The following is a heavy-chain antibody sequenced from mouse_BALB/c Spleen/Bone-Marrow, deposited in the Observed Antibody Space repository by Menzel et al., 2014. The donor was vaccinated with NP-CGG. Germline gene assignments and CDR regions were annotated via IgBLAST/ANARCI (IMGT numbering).Heavy chain of an antibody. Sequence: VQLQQSGAELAKPGASVKMSCKASGYTFTSYWMHWVKQRPGQGLEWIGYINPSTTYSSYNQKFKDKATMTADKSSSSAYMQLSRLTSVASEVYYRALCYSYDYFAYWGQGTTLTVSS. J-gene: IGHJ2*01. CDR2: INPSTTYS. CDR3: ALCYSYDYFAY. CDR1: GYTFTSYW. D-gene: IGHD2-12*01. V-gene: IGHV1-7*01.